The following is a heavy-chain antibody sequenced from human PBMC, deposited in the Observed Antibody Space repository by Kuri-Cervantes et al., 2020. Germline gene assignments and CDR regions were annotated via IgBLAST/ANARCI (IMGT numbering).Heavy chain of an antibody. CDR2: IYTSGST. D-gene: IGHD5-18*01. J-gene: IGHJ4*02. CDR1: GGSISSYY. CDR3: ARTPGGYSYSDY. V-gene: IGHV4-4*07. Sequence: SETLSLTCTVSGGSISSYYWSWIRQPAGKGLEWIGRIYTSGSTNYNPSLRSRVTISVDKSKNQFSLKLSSVTAADTAVYYCARTPGGYSYSDYWGQGTLVTVFS.